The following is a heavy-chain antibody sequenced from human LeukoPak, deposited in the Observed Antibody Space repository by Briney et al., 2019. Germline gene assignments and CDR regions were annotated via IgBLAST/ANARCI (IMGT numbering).Heavy chain of an antibody. CDR1: GFTFSSYA. CDR3: ARDLIYGGYSGYYGMDV. Sequence: GGSLRLSCAASGFTFSSYAMSWVRQAPGKGLEWVSAISGSGGSTHYADSVKGRFTISRDNSKNTLYLQMNSLRAEDTAVYYCARDLIYGGYSGYYGMDVWGQGTTVTVSS. J-gene: IGHJ6*02. V-gene: IGHV3-23*01. CDR2: ISGSGGST. D-gene: IGHD4-23*01.